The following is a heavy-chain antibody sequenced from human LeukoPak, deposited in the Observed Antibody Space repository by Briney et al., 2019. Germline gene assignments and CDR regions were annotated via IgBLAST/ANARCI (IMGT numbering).Heavy chain of an antibody. CDR2: IYYSGST. Sequence: SETLSLTCTVSGYSISSGYYWGWIRQPPGKGLEWIGYIYYSGSTNYNPSLKSRVTISVDTSKNQFSLKLSSVTAADTAVYYCARAGQYSSGWYPYYFDYWGQGTLVTVSS. J-gene: IGHJ4*02. V-gene: IGHV4-38-2*02. CDR1: GYSISSGYY. D-gene: IGHD6-19*01. CDR3: ARAGQYSSGWYPYYFDY.